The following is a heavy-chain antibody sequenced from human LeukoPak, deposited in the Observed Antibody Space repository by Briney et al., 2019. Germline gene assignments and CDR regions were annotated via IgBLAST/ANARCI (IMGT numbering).Heavy chain of an antibody. V-gene: IGHV1-3*01. J-gene: IGHJ4*02. Sequence: ASVKVSCKASGYTFTSYAMHWVRQAPGQRLEWMGWINAGNGNTKYSQKFQGRVTITRDTSASTAYMELSSLRSEDTAVYYCARGVEMATDFDYWGQGTLVTVSS. CDR3: ARGVEMATDFDY. D-gene: IGHD5-24*01. CDR2: INAGNGNT. CDR1: GYTFTSYA.